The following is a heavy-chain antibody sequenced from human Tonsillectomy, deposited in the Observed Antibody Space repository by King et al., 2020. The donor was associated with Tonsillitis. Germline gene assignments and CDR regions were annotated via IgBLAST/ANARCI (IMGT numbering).Heavy chain of an antibody. D-gene: IGHD5-24*01. Sequence: QLVQSGTEVKVPGASVTVSCKASGYTFTNYHIHWIRQAPGQGLEWMGWINCNSGSTNYAQNLQGRVTLTRDTSTNTAYMDLRSLRSDDTAIYYCSRETWVYGSWGQGTLVTASS. CDR3: SRETWVYGS. J-gene: IGHJ5*02. CDR1: GYTFTNYH. V-gene: IGHV1-2*02. CDR2: INCNSGST.